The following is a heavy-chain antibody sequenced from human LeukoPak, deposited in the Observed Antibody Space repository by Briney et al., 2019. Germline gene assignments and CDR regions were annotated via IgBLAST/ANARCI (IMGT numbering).Heavy chain of an antibody. D-gene: IGHD1-26*01. V-gene: IGHV1-3*01. Sequence: ASVKVSCKASGYTFTSYAMHWVRQAPGQRLEWMGWINAGNGNTKYSQKFQGRVTITRDTSASTAYMELSRLRSDDTAVYYCARDPDSGSYYDYWGQGTLVTVSS. CDR1: GYTFTSYA. J-gene: IGHJ4*02. CDR3: ARDPDSGSYYDY. CDR2: INAGNGNT.